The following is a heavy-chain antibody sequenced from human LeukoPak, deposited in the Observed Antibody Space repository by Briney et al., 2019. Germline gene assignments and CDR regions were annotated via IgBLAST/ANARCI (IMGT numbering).Heavy chain of an antibody. J-gene: IGHJ3*01. D-gene: IGHD3-16*01. CDR2: ISYDGSNK. CDR1: GFTFSSYG. CDR3: ARPAYTAAYDL. Sequence: GGSLRLSCAASGFTFSSYGMHWVRQAPGKGLEWVAVISYDGSNKYYADSVKGRFTISRDNSKNTLYLQMNSLRPEDTAVYYCARPAYTAAYDLWGQGTKVTVSS. V-gene: IGHV3-30*03.